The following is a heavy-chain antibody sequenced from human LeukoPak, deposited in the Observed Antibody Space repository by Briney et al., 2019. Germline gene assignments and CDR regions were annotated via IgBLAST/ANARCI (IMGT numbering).Heavy chain of an antibody. CDR3: AKDRWDYYDSSGPFDY. J-gene: IGHJ4*02. CDR2: ISYDGSNK. CDR1: GFTFSSYG. V-gene: IGHV3-30*18. D-gene: IGHD3-22*01. Sequence: GRSLRLSCAASGFTFSSYGMHWVRQAPGKGLEWVAVISYDGSNKYYADSGKGRFTISRDNSKNTLYLQMNSLRAEDTAVYYCAKDRWDYYDSSGPFDYWGQGTLVTVSS.